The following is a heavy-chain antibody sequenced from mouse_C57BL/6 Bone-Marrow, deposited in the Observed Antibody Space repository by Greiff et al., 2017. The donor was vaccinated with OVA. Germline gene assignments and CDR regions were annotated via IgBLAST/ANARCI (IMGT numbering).Heavy chain of an antibody. Sequence: QVQLQQSGPGLVQPSQSLSITCTVSGFSLTSHGVHWVRQSPGKGLEWLGVIWRGGSTDYNAAFMSRLSITKDNSKRQVFFKMNSLQADDTAIYYCAKTRYYGYDCYAMDYWGQGTSVTVSS. J-gene: IGHJ4*01. CDR3: AKTRYYGYDCYAMDY. CDR2: IWRGGST. CDR1: GFSLTSHG. V-gene: IGHV2-5*01. D-gene: IGHD2-2*01.